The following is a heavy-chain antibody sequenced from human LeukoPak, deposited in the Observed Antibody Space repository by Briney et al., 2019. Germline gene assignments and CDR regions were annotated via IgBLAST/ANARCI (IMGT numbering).Heavy chain of an antibody. D-gene: IGHD6-13*01. V-gene: IGHV3-43*02. Sequence: GGSLRLSCAASGFAFDDYAMHWVRQTPGKGLEWVSLIIGDGDSTYYADSVKGRFTISRDNSKNSLYLQMNSLRTEDTALYYCAKVKYSSNWYGGSFDYWGQGTLVTVSS. CDR2: IIGDGDST. J-gene: IGHJ4*02. CDR3: AKVKYSSNWYGGSFDY. CDR1: GFAFDDYA.